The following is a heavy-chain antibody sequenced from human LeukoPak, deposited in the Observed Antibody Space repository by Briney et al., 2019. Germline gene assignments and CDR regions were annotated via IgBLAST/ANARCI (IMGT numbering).Heavy chain of an antibody. J-gene: IGHJ3*02. CDR2: ISAYNGNT. CDR3: ARTAWEQQLVLGAFDI. Sequence: ASVKVSCKASGYTFTSYGISWVRQAPGQGLEWMGWISAYNGNTNYAQKLQGRVTMTTDTSTSTAYMELRSLRSDDTAVYYCARTAWEQQLVLGAFDIWGQGTMVTVSS. D-gene: IGHD6-13*01. V-gene: IGHV1-18*01. CDR1: GYTFTSYG.